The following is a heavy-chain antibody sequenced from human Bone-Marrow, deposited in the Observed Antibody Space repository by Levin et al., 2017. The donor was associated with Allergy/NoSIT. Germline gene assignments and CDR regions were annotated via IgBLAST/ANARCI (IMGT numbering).Heavy chain of an antibody. D-gene: IGHD3-3*01. Sequence: GESLKISCKASGYRFTSYAMNWVRQAPGQGLEWMGRINTNTGNPTYAQGFTGRFVFSLDTSVSTAFLQISNLKAEDSAVYYCLLIPIAETIYYYYGRDVWGQGTTVTVSS. CDR2: INTNTGNP. CDR1: GYRFTSYA. J-gene: IGHJ6*02. V-gene: IGHV7-4-1*02. CDR3: LLIPIAETIYYYYGRDV.